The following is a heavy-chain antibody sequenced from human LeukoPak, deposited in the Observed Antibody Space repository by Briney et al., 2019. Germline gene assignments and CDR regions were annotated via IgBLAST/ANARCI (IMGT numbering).Heavy chain of an antibody. CDR3: APFTVTRGFDY. J-gene: IGHJ4*02. Sequence: PSETLSLTCTVSGGSVSSSIYYCAWIRQPPGKGLEWIGSIYYNGSTYYNPSLKSQVTISVDTSENQFSLKLSSVTAADTAVYYCAPFTVTRGFDYWGQGTLVTVSS. CDR1: GGSVSSSIYY. CDR2: IYYNGST. D-gene: IGHD4-17*01. V-gene: IGHV4-39*07.